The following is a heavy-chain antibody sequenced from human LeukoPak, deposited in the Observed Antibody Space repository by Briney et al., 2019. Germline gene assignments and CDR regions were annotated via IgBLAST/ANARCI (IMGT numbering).Heavy chain of an antibody. D-gene: IGHD3-22*01. CDR3: ARDSIYYDSSGYYQPRDY. J-gene: IGHJ4*02. CDR2: INPSGGST. Sequence: GASVKVSCKASGYTFTSYYMHWVRQAPGQGLEWMGIINPSGGSTSYAQKFQGRVTMTRDTSTSTVYMELRSLRSDDTAVYYCARDSIYYDSSGYYQPRDYWGQGTLVTVSS. V-gene: IGHV1-46*01. CDR1: GYTFTSYY.